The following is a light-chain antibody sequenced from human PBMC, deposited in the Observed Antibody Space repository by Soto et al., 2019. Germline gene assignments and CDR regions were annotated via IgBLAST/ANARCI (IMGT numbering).Light chain of an antibody. CDR1: SSDIGAYNY. CDR3: SSYTRESTYV. Sequence: QSALTQPASVSGSPGQSIAISCTGSSSDIGAYNYVFWYQQHPGKAPKLMIYDVNNRPSGVSDRFSGSKSGNTASLTISGLKVEDGAVYYCSSYTRESTYVLGTGTKVTVL. J-gene: IGLJ1*01. V-gene: IGLV2-14*03. CDR2: DVN.